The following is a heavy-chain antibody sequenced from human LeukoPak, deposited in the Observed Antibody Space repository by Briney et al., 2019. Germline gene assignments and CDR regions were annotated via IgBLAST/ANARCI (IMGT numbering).Heavy chain of an antibody. CDR3: ATDPVCSISAL. D-gene: IGHD2-8*01. Sequence: GGSLRLSCAASGFTFSSCEMSWVRQAPGKGLEWVSYISSGGSSIYYADSVKGRLTISRDNAQNSLYLEMDSLRAEDTAVYCCATDPVCSISALWGEGTLVTVSS. V-gene: IGHV3-48*03. CDR1: GFTFSSCE. J-gene: IGHJ4*02. CDR2: ISSGGSSI.